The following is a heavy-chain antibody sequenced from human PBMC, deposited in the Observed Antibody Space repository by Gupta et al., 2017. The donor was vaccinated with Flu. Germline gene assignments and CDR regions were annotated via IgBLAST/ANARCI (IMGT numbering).Heavy chain of an antibody. CDR2: IYYSGST. Sequence: QVQLQESGPGLVKPSETLSLTCTVSGGSISSYYWSWIRQPPGKGLEWIGYIYYSGSTNYNPSLKSRVTISVDTSKNQFSLKLSSVTAADTAVYYCASSEINVRGVIITYAFDIWGQGTMVTVSS. V-gene: IGHV4-59*08. J-gene: IGHJ3*02. CDR3: ASSEINVRGVIITYAFDI. CDR1: GGSISSYY. D-gene: IGHD3-10*02.